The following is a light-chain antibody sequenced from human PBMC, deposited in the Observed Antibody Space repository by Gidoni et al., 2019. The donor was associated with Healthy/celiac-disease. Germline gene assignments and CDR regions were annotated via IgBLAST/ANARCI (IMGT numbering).Light chain of an antibody. J-gene: IGKJ3*01. V-gene: IGKV1-39*01. CDR1: QSISRY. CDR2: AAS. CDR3: QQSYSTPLVT. Sequence: DIQMTQSPSSLSASVGDRVTITWRASQSISRYLNGYQQKPGKAPKLLIYAASSLQSGVPSRFSGIGSGTDFTLTISSLQPEDFATDYCQQSYSTPLVTFGPGTKVDI.